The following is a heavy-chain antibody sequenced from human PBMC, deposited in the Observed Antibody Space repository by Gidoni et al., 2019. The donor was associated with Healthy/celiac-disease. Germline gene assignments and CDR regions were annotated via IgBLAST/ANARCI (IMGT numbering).Heavy chain of an antibody. D-gene: IGHD3-10*01. V-gene: IGHV4-31*03. CDR1: GGSISSGGYY. Sequence: QVQLQESGPGLLKPSQTLSLTCTVSGGSISSGGYYWSWIRPHPGKGLAWIGYIYYSGSTYYNPSLKSRVTISVDTSKNQFSLKLSSVTAADTAVYYCARAPRSRFGGVIIARFDYWGQGTLVTVSS. CDR3: ARAPRSRFGGVIIARFDY. CDR2: IYYSGST. J-gene: IGHJ4*02.